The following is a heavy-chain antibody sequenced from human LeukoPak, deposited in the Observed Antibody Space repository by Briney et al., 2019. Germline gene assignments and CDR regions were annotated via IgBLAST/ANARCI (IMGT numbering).Heavy chain of an antibody. V-gene: IGHV4-59*01. CDR2: INYSGST. J-gene: IGHJ5*02. Sequence: SETLSLTCTVSGGSISSYYWSWIRQPPGKGLEWIGYINYSGSTNYNPSLKSRVTISVDTSKNQFSLKLSSVTAADTAVYYCARSAPYGGGFWFDPWGQGTLVTVSS. D-gene: IGHD4-23*01. CDR3: ARSAPYGGGFWFDP. CDR1: GGSISSYY.